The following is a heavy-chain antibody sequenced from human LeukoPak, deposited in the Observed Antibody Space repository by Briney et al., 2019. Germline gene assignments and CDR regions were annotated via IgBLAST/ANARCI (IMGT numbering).Heavy chain of an antibody. D-gene: IGHD4-11*01. V-gene: IGHV1-69*05. CDR1: GGTFSSYA. Sequence: SVKVSCKASGGTFSSYAISWVRQAPGQGLEWMGRIIPIFGTANYAQKFQGRVTITTDESASTAYMELSSLRSEDTAVYYCASDHDYRAFDYWGQGTLVTVSS. CDR2: IIPIFGTA. J-gene: IGHJ4*02. CDR3: ASDHDYRAFDY.